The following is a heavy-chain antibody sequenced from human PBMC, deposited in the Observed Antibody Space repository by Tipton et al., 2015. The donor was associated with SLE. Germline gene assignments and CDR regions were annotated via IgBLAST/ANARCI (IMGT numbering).Heavy chain of an antibody. Sequence: TLSLTCTVSVGSISNSFWSWIRQPAGKGLEWIGRIYTSGNTIYNPSLKSRVTMSLDTSKNQFSVNLSSVTAADTALYYCARHFSGSYSFDYWGQGKLVTVSS. CDR2: IYTSGNT. D-gene: IGHD1-26*01. CDR3: ARHFSGSYSFDY. CDR1: VGSISNSF. V-gene: IGHV4-4*07. J-gene: IGHJ4*02.